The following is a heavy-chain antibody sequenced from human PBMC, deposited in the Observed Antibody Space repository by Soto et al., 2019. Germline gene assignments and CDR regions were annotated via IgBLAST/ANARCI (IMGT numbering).Heavy chain of an antibody. Sequence: SETLSLTCTVSGGSISSSSYYWGWIRQPPGKGLEWIGSIYYSGSTYYNPSLKSRVTISVDTSKNQFSLKLSSVTAADTAVYYCARTYSSVYYFDYWGQGTLVTVSS. CDR1: GGSISSSSYY. V-gene: IGHV4-39*01. J-gene: IGHJ4*02. D-gene: IGHD6-25*01. CDR2: IYYSGST. CDR3: ARTYSSVYYFDY.